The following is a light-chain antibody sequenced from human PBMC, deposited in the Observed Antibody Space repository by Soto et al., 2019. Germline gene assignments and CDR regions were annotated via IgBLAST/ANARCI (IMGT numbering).Light chain of an antibody. CDR2: EVN. CDR3: SSYTTSSTWV. J-gene: IGLJ3*02. Sequence: QSALTQPASVSGSPGQSITISCSGTSSDVGGYNYVSWYQQYPGKAPKLMIYEVNNRPSGVSNRFSGSKSANTASLTISGLQAEDEADYYCSSYTTSSTWVFGGGTQLTVL. CDR1: SSDVGGYNY. V-gene: IGLV2-14*01.